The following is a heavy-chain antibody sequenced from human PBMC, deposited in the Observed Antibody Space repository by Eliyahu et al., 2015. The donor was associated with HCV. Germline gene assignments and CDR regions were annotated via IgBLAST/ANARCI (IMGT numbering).Heavy chain of an antibody. CDR2: ISXDGTYE. Sequence: QVQLVESGGGVVQPGRSLRLSCAASRFTFSSYAMHWVRQAPGKGLEWVALISXDGTYEYFADPVKGRFTISRDNSKNTLYLQMNSLRPEDTAVYYCVRAERGSTLDYWGQGTLVTVSS. J-gene: IGHJ4*02. D-gene: IGHD3-10*01. V-gene: IGHV3-30*04. CDR1: RFTFSSYA. CDR3: VRAERGSTLDY.